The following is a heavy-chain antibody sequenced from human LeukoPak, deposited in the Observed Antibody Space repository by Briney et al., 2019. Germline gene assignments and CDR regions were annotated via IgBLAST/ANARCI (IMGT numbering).Heavy chain of an antibody. V-gene: IGHV1-18*01. CDR1: GYTFTSYG. CDR3: ARDSLYYYDSSGYYYGEGGAFDI. CDR2: ISAYNGNT. J-gene: IGHJ3*02. D-gene: IGHD3-22*01. Sequence: ASVKVSCKASGYTFTSYGISWVRQAPGQGLEWMGWISAYNGNTNYAQKLQGRVTMTTDTSTSTAYMELRSLRSDDTAVYYCARDSLYYYDSSGYYYGEGGAFDIWGQGTMVTVSS.